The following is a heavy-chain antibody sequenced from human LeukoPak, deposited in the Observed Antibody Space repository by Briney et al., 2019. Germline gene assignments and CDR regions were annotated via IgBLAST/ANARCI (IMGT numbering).Heavy chain of an antibody. CDR2: ISPKSGGT. Sequence: SVKVSCKASGYTFPDFYIHWVRQAPGQGLEWMGRISPKSGGTDYAQKFQGRVSMTRDTSINTAYMELSSLRSDDTAVFYCARKSSGTFFNWGQGTLVTVSS. J-gene: IGHJ4*02. D-gene: IGHD3-10*01. V-gene: IGHV1-2*02. CDR1: GYTFPDFY. CDR3: ARKSSGTFFN.